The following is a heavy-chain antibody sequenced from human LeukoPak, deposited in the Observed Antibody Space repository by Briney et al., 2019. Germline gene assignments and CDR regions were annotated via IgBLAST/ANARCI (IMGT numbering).Heavy chain of an antibody. Sequence: SVKVSCKASGGTFSSYAISWVRQAPGQGLEWMGGIIPIFGTANYAQKFQGRVTITADKSTSTAYMELSSLRSEDTAVYYCARAALSGSYFLFDYWGQGTLVTVSS. V-gene: IGHV1-69*06. CDR3: ARAALSGSYFLFDY. J-gene: IGHJ4*02. CDR1: GGTFSSYA. CDR2: IIPIFGTA. D-gene: IGHD1-26*01.